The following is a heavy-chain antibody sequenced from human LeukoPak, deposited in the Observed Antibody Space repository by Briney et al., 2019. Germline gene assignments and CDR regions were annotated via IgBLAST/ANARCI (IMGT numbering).Heavy chain of an antibody. Sequence: GESLKISCKGPGYSINNYWIGWVRQMPGKGLEWMGIIYPADSDIRYSPSFQGQVTISADKSISTAYLQWSSLKASDTAMYYCAGQEYCSGGSCYTWFDPWGQGTLVTVSS. V-gene: IGHV5-51*01. D-gene: IGHD2-15*01. J-gene: IGHJ5*02. CDR3: AGQEYCSGGSCYTWFDP. CDR1: GYSINNYW. CDR2: IYPADSDI.